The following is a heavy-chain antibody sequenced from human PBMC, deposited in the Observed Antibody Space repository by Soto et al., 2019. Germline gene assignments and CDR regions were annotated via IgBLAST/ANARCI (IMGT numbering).Heavy chain of an antibody. CDR3: ARDIRESGYDLEWFGP. CDR2: ISAYNGNT. Sequence: ASVKVSCKASGYTFTSYGISWVRQAPGQGLEWMGWISAYNGNTNYAQKLQGRVTMTTDTSTSTAYMELRSLRSDDTAVYYCARDIRESGYDLEWFGPWGQGTLVTVSS. CDR1: GYTFTSYG. J-gene: IGHJ5*02. V-gene: IGHV1-18*01. D-gene: IGHD5-12*01.